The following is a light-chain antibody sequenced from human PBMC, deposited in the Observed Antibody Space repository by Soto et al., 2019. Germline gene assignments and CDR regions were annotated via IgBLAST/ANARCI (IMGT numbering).Light chain of an antibody. J-gene: IGKJ1*01. CDR2: DAS. CDR3: QQYGSSPWT. V-gene: IGKV3-20*01. Sequence: EIVLTQSPGTLSLSPGERATLSCRASQSVSNNYLAWYQQKPGQAPRLLIYDASSRATGIPDRFSASGSGTDFTLTISRLEPEDFAVYYCQQYGSSPWTFGQGTKVDNK. CDR1: QSVSNNY.